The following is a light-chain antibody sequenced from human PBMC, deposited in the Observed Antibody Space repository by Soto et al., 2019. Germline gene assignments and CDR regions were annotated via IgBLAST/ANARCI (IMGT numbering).Light chain of an antibody. V-gene: IGKV1-39*01. Sequence: DIPMTQSPSSLSASVGDRVTITCRASRTIGNYLNWYQQKPESAPKLLVYLTFRLQSGVPSRFSGSGSGTDFTLTISSLQPEDFATYYCQQSYSTPYSFGQGTKLEIK. CDR3: QQSYSTPYS. CDR1: RTIGNY. CDR2: LTF. J-gene: IGKJ2*01.